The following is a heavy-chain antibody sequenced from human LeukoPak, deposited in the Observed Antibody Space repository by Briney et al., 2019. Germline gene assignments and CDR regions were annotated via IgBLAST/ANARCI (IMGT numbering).Heavy chain of an antibody. CDR1: GFTLSSYG. Sequence: GGSLRLSCAASGFTLSSYGIHWVRQAPGKGLEWVAVISYDGSNKYFADSVKGRFSISRDDSKNTLYLQMNSLRAEDTAVYYCARDPSRTLDYWGQGTLVTVSS. CDR2: ISYDGSNK. V-gene: IGHV3-33*08. CDR3: ARDPSRTLDY. J-gene: IGHJ4*02.